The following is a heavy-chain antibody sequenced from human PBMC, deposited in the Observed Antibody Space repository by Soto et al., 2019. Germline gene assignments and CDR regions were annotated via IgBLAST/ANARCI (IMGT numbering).Heavy chain of an antibody. V-gene: IGHV4-61*01. CDR3: ARIDSSGYYGLGYFDY. D-gene: IGHD3-22*01. J-gene: IGHJ4*02. CDR1: GGSVSSGSYY. Sequence: PSETLSLTCTVSGGSVSSGSYYWSWIRQPPGKGLEWIGYIYYSGSTNYNPSLKSRVTISVDTSKNQFSLKLSSVTAVDTAVYYCARIDSSGYYGLGYFDYWGQGTLVTVSS. CDR2: IYYSGST.